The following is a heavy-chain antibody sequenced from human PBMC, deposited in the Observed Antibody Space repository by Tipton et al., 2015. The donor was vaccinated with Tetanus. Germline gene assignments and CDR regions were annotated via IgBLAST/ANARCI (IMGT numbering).Heavy chain of an antibody. CDR2: ISDSGDST. CDR1: GFTFSTYD. J-gene: IGHJ4*02. CDR3: AKSPGSGTWTV. D-gene: IGHD1-26*01. Sequence: SLRLSCAASGFTFSTYDMSWVRQAPGKGLEWVSHISDSGDSTFYADSVKGRFTISRDSSRNTLYLQMNDWSREDTAVYYSAKSPGSGTWTVGGRGTLVSGSS. V-gene: IGHV3-23*01.